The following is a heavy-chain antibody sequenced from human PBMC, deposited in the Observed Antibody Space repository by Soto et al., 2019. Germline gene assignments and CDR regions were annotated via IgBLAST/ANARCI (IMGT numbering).Heavy chain of an antibody. CDR1: GFSFSTYV. D-gene: IGHD5-18*01. Sequence: GGSLRLSCAASGFSFSTYVMHWVRQAPGKGLEWVAFISNDGSNKYYADSVKGRFTISRDNSKNTLYLQMNSLRAEDTAVYYCARDPLWGTAMVLWYFDLWGRGTLVTVSS. CDR2: ISNDGSNK. V-gene: IGHV3-30*03. J-gene: IGHJ2*01. CDR3: ARDPLWGTAMVLWYFDL.